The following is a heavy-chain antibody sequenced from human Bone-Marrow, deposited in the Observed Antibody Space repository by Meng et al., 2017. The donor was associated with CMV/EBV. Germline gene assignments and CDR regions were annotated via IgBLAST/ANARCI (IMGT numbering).Heavy chain of an antibody. CDR3: ATLGYSLTYLGRADH. CDR2: INPTTGAT. CDR1: GYTFTGYY. V-gene: IGHV1-2*02. Sequence: ASVKVSCKASGYTFTGYYMHWVRQAPGQGLEWMGWINPTTGATTYSQKFLGRVTMTRDTSLTTGFMQLARLRSDDTAIYYCATLGYSLTYLGRADHWGQGTLVTVSS. D-gene: IGHD5-12*01. J-gene: IGHJ4*02.